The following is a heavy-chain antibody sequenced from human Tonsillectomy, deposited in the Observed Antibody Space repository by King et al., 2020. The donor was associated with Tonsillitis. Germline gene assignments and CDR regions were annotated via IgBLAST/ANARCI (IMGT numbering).Heavy chain of an antibody. CDR2: ISYDGSNK. J-gene: IGHJ6*02. D-gene: IGHD2-8*01. V-gene: IGHV3-30*18. CDR1: GFTFNRFG. Sequence: VQLVESGGGVVQPGRSLRLSCAASGFTFNRFGMHWVRQAPGKGLEWVAVISYDGSNKKYADSVKGRFTISRYNSKNTLYVQMNSLRAEDTAVYYCAKDAPTIMVYALSGLDVWGQGTTVTVSS. CDR3: AKDAPTIMVYALSGLDV.